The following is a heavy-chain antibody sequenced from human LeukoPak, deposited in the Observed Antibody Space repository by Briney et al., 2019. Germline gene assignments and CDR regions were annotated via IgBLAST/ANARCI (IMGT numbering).Heavy chain of an antibody. CDR3: ARSGSSGP. D-gene: IGHD3-10*01. J-gene: IGHJ5*02. CDR1: GGSVRRGNYY. CDR2: IYTSGTT. Sequence: PSETLSLTCTVSGGSVRRGNYYWTWIRQPAGSGLEWIGRIYTSGTTDYNPSLRTRVTISVDASRNQFSLNLSSVTAADTAVYYCARSGSSGPWGQGTLVTVSS. V-gene: IGHV4-61*02.